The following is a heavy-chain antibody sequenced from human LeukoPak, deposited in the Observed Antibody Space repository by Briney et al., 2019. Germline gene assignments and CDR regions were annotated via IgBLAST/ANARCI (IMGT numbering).Heavy chain of an antibody. CDR2: IDHTGTT. Sequence: TSETLSLTCSVSGDSISIYYWTWIRQPPGKGLEWIGYIDHTGTTSYNPSLNSRVTISRDTSKNHFSLDLTSVTAADTAVYFCARGRVSSSTYYSTYYYYVYLDVWGKGTMVIVSS. CDR1: GDSISIYY. CDR3: ARGRVSSSTYYSTYYYYVYLDV. J-gene: IGHJ6*03. D-gene: IGHD4-11*01. V-gene: IGHV4-59*01.